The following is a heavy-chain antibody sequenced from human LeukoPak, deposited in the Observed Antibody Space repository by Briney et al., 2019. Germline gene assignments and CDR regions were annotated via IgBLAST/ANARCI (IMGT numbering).Heavy chain of an antibody. CDR2: ISYDGSNK. CDR1: GFSFRSYV. Sequence: GRSLRLSCAASGFSFRSYVVHRVRLAPGKGLDWVTVISYDGSNKYYADSVKGRFTISRDSSKNTVYLQIESLRPEDTAMYYCARATPRSSGWSHFDYWGQGTLVTVSS. V-gene: IGHV3-30-3*01. CDR3: ARATPRSSGWSHFDY. J-gene: IGHJ4*02. D-gene: IGHD6-19*01.